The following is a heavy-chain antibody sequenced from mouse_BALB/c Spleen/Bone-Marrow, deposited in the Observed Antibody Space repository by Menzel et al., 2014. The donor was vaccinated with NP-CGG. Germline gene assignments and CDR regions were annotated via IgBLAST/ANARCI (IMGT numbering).Heavy chain of an antibody. CDR1: GFTFSNYG. D-gene: IGHD2-4*01. V-gene: IGHV5-9-2*01. J-gene: IGHJ3*01. Sequence: EVQVVESGGGLVKSGGSLKLSCAASGFTFSNYGMSWVRPTPEKRLEWVATISGGGSYTFYSDSVKGRFTISRDNAKNNPYLQLSSLRSEDTALYYCARHAYYDQTEVSFVYWGQGTLVTVSA. CDR3: ARHAYYDQTEVSFVY. CDR2: ISGGGSYT.